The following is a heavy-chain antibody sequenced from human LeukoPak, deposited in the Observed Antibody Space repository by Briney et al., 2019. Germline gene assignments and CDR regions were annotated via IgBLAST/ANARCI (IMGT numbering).Heavy chain of an antibody. D-gene: IGHD6-19*01. CDR3: ARVFYSSGWYFVGAFDI. CDR1: GFTFSSYS. J-gene: IGHJ3*02. CDR2: ISSSSYI. V-gene: IGHV3-21*01. Sequence: GGSLRLSCAASGFTFSSYSMNWVRQAPGKGLEWVSSISSSSYIYYADSVKGRFTISRDNAKNSLYLQMNSLRAEDTAVYYCARVFYSSGWYFVGAFDIWGQGTMVTVSS.